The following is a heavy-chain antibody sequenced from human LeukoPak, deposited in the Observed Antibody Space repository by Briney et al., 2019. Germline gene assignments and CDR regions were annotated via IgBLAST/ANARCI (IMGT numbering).Heavy chain of an antibody. CDR2: IYYSGST. J-gene: IGHJ4*02. CDR3: ARLSVASELIDY. Sequence: PSETLSLTCTVSGGSISSSSYYRGWIRQPPGKGLEWIGSIYYSGSTYYNPSLKSRVTISVDTSKNQFSLKLSSVTAADTAVYYCARLSVASELIDYWGQGTLVTVSS. CDR1: GGSISSSSYY. V-gene: IGHV4-39*01. D-gene: IGHD6-19*01.